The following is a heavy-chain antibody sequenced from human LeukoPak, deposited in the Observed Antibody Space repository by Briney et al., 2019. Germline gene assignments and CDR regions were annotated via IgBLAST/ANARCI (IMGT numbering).Heavy chain of an antibody. V-gene: IGHV1-69*13. Sequence: SVKVSCKASGGTFSSYAISWVRQAPGQGLEWMGGIIPIFGTANYAQKFQGRVTITAAESTSTAYMELSSLRSEDTAVYYCARDLYSVVVPAAPNLFDPWGQGTLVTVSS. J-gene: IGHJ5*02. D-gene: IGHD2-2*01. CDR1: GGTFSSYA. CDR2: IIPIFGTA. CDR3: ARDLYSVVVPAAPNLFDP.